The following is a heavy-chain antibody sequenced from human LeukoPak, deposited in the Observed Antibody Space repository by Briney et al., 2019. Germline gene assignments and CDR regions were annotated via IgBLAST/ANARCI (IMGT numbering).Heavy chain of an antibody. D-gene: IGHD3-22*01. J-gene: IGHJ3*02. CDR3: AREDSRDAFDI. Sequence: QSGGSLRLSCAASGFTFSSSEMSWVRQAPGKGLEWISYISSTSSHIYYADSVKGRFTISRDNAKNSLYLQMYSLGAGDTAVYYCAREDSRDAFDIWGQGTLVSVS. CDR1: GFTFSSSE. CDR2: ISSTSSHI. V-gene: IGHV3-48*03.